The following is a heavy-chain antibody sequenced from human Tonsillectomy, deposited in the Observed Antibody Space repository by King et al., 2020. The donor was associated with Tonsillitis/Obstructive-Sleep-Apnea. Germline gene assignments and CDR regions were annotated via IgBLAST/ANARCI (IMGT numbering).Heavy chain of an antibody. V-gene: IGHV4-39*01. CDR1: GGSISSSSYY. Sequence: QLQESGPGLVKPSETLSLTCTVSGGSISSSSYYWGWIRQPPGKGLEWIGSIYYSGSTYYNPSLKSRVTISVDTSKNQFSLKLSSVTAADTAVYYCASHRAEYSSSWYFDYWGQGTLVTVSS. D-gene: IGHD6-13*01. J-gene: IGHJ4*02. CDR3: ASHRAEYSSSWYFDY. CDR2: IYYSGST.